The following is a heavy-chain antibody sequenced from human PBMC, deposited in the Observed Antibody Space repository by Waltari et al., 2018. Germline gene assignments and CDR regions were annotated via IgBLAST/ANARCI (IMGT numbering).Heavy chain of an antibody. V-gene: IGHV3-72*01. D-gene: IGHD3-22*01. CDR2: SRDKAKSYTT. Sequence: EVQLVESGGGLVQPGGSLRLSCAASRFSFSAHYIDWGRQAPGKGVEWVGRSRDKAKSYTTEFAASVKGRFTISRDDSKKSLYLQMDSLKTEDTAVYYCASYDFDSRGYTYGMDVWGQGTTVTVSS. CDR1: RFSFSAHY. J-gene: IGHJ6*02. CDR3: ASYDFDSRGYTYGMDV.